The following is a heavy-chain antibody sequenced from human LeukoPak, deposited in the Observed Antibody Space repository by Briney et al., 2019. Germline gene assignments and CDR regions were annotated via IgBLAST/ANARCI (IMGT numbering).Heavy chain of an antibody. CDR2: INHSGST. D-gene: IGHD3-22*01. CDR1: GGSFSGYY. V-gene: IGHV4-34*01. CDR3: ARSMYYYDSSGYSETPFFGY. J-gene: IGHJ4*02. Sequence: ASETLSLTCAVYGGSFSGYYWSWIRQPPGKGLEWIGEINHSGSTNYNPSLKSRVTISVDTSKNQFSLKLGSVTAADTAVYYCARSMYYYDSSGYSETPFFGYWGQGTLVTVSS.